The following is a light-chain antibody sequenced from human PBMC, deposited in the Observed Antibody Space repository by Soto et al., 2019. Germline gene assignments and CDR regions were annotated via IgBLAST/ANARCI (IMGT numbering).Light chain of an antibody. Sequence: DIQLTQSPSSLSASVGDRVTITCRASQGITTYLAWYQQKPGTPPKLLIYKASSLESGVPSRFSGNGSGTDFALTINNLQPEDCATYYCQQYNSYWTFGLGTKVEIK. CDR1: QGITTY. J-gene: IGKJ1*01. CDR2: KAS. CDR3: QQYNSYWT. V-gene: IGKV1-5*03.